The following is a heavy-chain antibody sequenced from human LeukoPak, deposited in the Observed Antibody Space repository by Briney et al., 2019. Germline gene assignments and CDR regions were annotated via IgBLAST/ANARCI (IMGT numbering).Heavy chain of an antibody. J-gene: IGHJ4*02. CDR3: AKHDKGGYSSGWPDY. Sequence: GGSLRLSCAASGFTFSSYGMHWVRQAPGKGLEWVAVIWYDGSNKYYADSVKGRFTISRDNSKNTLYLQMNSLRAEDTAVYYCAKHDKGGYSSGWPDYWGQGTLVTVSS. CDR2: IWYDGSNK. CDR1: GFTFSSYG. D-gene: IGHD6-19*01. V-gene: IGHV3-33*06.